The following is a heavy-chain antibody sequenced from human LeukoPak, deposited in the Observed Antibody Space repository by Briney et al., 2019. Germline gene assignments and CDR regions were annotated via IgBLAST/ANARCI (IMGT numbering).Heavy chain of an antibody. D-gene: IGHD1-26*01. CDR3: ARDISGSYYFDY. V-gene: IGHV3-30-3*01. CDR2: ISYDGSNK. Sequence: QAGGSLRLSCAASGFTFSSYAMHWVRQAPCKGLEWVAVISYDGSNKYYADSVKGRFTISRDNSKNTLYLQMNSLRAEDTAVYYCARDISGSYYFDYWGQGTLVTVSS. J-gene: IGHJ4*02. CDR1: GFTFSSYA.